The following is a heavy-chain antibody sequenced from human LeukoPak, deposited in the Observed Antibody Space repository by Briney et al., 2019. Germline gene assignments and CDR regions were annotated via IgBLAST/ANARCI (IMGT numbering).Heavy chain of an antibody. D-gene: IGHD1-26*01. CDR1: GGSISSYY. J-gene: IGHJ4*02. CDR2: IYYSGST. V-gene: IGHV4-59*01. CDR3: ARADGWEGYIFDY. Sequence: PSETLSLTCTVSGGSISSYYWSWIRQPPEKGLEWIGYIYYSGSTNYNPSLKRRVTISVDTSKNQFSLKLSSVTAADTAVYYFARADGWEGYIFDYWGQGTLVTVSS.